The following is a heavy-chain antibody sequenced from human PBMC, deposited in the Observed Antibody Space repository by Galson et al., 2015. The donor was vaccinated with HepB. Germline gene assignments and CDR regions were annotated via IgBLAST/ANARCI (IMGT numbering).Heavy chain of an antibody. CDR1: GYTFTSYS. Sequence: SVSVSCKASGYTFTSYSISWGRQTPGQGLEWMVCISAYNGNTNYAQKLQARVTMPTDTSTSTANMELRRMRSDVTAVYYGAWYYIMAGYYPGIWFDSWGQGTLVTVSS. CDR2: ISAYNGNT. J-gene: IGHJ5*01. V-gene: IGHV1-18*01. D-gene: IGHD3-9*01. CDR3: AWYYIMAGYYPGIWFDS.